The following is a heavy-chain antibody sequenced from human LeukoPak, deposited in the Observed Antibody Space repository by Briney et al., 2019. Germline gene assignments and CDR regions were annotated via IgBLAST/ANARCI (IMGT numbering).Heavy chain of an antibody. CDR3: ARGRKGGYSSSWLYWYFDL. D-gene: IGHD6-13*01. V-gene: IGHV4-30-2*01. Sequence: PSETLSLTCAVSGGSLSSGGYSWSWIRQPPGKGLEWIGYIYHSGSTYYNPSLKSRVTISVDRSKNQFSLKLSSVTAADTAVYYCARGRKGGYSSSWLYWYFDLWGRGTLVTVSS. J-gene: IGHJ2*01. CDR1: GGSLSSGGYS. CDR2: IYHSGST.